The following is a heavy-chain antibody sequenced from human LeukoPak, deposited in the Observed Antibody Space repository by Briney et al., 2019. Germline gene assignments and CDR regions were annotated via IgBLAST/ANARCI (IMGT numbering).Heavy chain of an antibody. J-gene: IGHJ6*03. CDR1: GGTFSSYA. Sequence: GSSVKVSCKASGGTFSSYAISWVRQAPGQGLEWMGGIIPIFGTANYAQKFQGRATITTDESTSTAYMEQSSLRSEDTAVYYCAFSMAAFYYYYYYMDVWGKGTTVTVSS. CDR2: IIPIFGTA. CDR3: AFSMAAFYYYYYYMDV. V-gene: IGHV1-69*05. D-gene: IGHD6-6*01.